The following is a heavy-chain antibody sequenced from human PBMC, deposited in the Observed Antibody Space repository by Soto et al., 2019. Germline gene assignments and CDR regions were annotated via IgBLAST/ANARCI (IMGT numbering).Heavy chain of an antibody. Sequence: GGFLRLSCAASGFTFSSYAMHWVRQAPGKGLEWVAVISYDGSNKYYADSVKGRFTISRDNSKNTLYLQMNSLRAEDTAVYYCATDIVATILYGMDVWGQGTTVTVSS. D-gene: IGHD5-12*01. CDR2: ISYDGSNK. J-gene: IGHJ6*02. CDR3: ATDIVATILYGMDV. V-gene: IGHV3-30-3*01. CDR1: GFTFSSYA.